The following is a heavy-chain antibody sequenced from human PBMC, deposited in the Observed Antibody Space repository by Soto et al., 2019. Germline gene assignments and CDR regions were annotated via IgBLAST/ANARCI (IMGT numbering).Heavy chain of an antibody. Sequence: EVQLVESGGGLVQPGGSLRLSCAASGFTFSGSWMHWVRQAPGKGLVWVSRINGDGSGTSYADFVKGRFTISRDDAKNTLFLKINGLRAKDTAVYYCAKGIFGSGTANDYWGQGTLVTVSS. V-gene: IGHV3-74*01. J-gene: IGHJ4*02. CDR3: AKGIFGSGTANDY. CDR1: GFTFSGSW. CDR2: INGDGSGT. D-gene: IGHD3-10*01.